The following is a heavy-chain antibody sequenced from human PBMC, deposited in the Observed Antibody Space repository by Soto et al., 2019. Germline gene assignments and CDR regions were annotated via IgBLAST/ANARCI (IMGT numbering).Heavy chain of an antibody. CDR3: ARWGVWELPSYYYYGMDV. V-gene: IGHV3-23*01. Sequence: GGSLRLSCAASGFTFSSYAMSWVRQAPGKGLEWVSAISGSGGSTYYADSVKGRFTISRDNSKNTLYLQMNSLRAEDTAVYYCARWGVWELPSYYYYGMDVWGQGTTVTVSS. D-gene: IGHD1-26*01. J-gene: IGHJ6*02. CDR2: ISGSGGST. CDR1: GFTFSSYA.